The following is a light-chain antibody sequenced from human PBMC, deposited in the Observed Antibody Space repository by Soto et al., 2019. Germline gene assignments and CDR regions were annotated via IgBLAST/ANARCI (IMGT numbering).Light chain of an antibody. CDR2: GAS. J-gene: IGKJ2*01. Sequence: EIVLTQSPGTLSLSPGERATLSCRASQSVSSSYLAWYQQKPGQAPRLLIYGASSRATGIPDRFSGSASGTDFTLTISRLEPEDFAVYYCQQYGSSYTFGQGTKVDIK. CDR1: QSVSSSY. CDR3: QQYGSSYT. V-gene: IGKV3-20*01.